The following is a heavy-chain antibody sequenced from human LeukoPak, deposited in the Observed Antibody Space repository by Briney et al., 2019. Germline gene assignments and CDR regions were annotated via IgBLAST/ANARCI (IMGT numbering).Heavy chain of an antibody. J-gene: IGHJ4*02. D-gene: IGHD6-13*01. V-gene: IGHV1-46*01. CDR3: ARDFTIGLAAAAFDY. Sequence: ASVKVSCKASGYTFTSYYMHWVRQAPGQGLEWMGIINPSGGSTSYAQKFQGRVTMTRDTSTSTVYMELSSLRSEDTAVYYCARDFTIGLAAAAFDYWGQGTLVTVSS. CDR1: GYTFTSYY. CDR2: INPSGGST.